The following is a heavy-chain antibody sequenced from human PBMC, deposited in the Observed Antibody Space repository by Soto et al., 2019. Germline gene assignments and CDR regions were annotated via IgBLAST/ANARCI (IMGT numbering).Heavy chain of an antibody. CDR3: ARGTKYYYQGMDV. CDR1: GDSINNYY. J-gene: IGHJ6*02. CDR2: IYDSGST. Sequence: LSLTCTVSGDSINNYYWTWIRQPPGKGLEWIRYIYDSGSTSYNPSLKSRLTISVDTSKNLFSLKLNSVTAADTAIYYCARGTKYYYQGMDVWGQGTTVTVSS. V-gene: IGHV4-59*01.